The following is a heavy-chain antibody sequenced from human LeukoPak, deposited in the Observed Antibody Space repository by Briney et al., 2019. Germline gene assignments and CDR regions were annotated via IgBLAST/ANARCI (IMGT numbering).Heavy chain of an antibody. CDR3: AREGYFEGGFFDY. CDR2: INPNSGGT. D-gene: IGHD3-9*01. J-gene: IGHJ4*02. V-gene: IGHV1-2*04. Sequence: ASVKVSCKASGYTFTGYYMHWVRQAPGQGLEWMGWINPNSGGTNYAQKFQGWVTMTRDTSISTAYMELSRLRSDDTAVHYCAREGYFEGGFFDYWGQGTLVTVSS. CDR1: GYTFTGYY.